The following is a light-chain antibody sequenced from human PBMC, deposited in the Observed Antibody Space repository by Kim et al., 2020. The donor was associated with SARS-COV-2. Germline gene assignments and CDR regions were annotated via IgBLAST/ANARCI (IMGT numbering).Light chain of an antibody. Sequence: EIVLTQSSGTLSLAPGERATLSCRASQGISSSSLAWLQQIPGQAPRLLIHGASSRATGTTDRFSGSGSGTDLTLPISRLGPEDFAVYYCQQYVNSRWTFGQWTNVEIK. J-gene: IGKJ1*01. V-gene: IGKV3-20*01. CDR3: QQYVNSRWT. CDR1: QGISSSS. CDR2: GAS.